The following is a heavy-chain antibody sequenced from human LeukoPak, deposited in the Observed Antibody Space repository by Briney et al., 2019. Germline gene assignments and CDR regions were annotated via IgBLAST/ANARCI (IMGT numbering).Heavy chain of an antibody. V-gene: IGHV4-30-2*01. J-gene: IGHJ5*02. Sequence: SETLSLTCTVSGGSISSGGYYWSWIRQHPGKGLEWIGYIYHSGSTYYNPSLKSRVTISVDRSKNQFSLKLSSVTAADTAVYYCARGGDIVVVPAALKDGWFDPWGQGTLVTVSS. CDR1: GGSISSGGYY. D-gene: IGHD2-2*01. CDR2: IYHSGST. CDR3: ARGGDIVVVPAALKDGWFDP.